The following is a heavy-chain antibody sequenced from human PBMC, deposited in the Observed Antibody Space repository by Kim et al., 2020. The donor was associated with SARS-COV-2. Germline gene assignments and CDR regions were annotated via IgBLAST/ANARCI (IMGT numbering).Heavy chain of an antibody. CDR3: TRSRLHDY. J-gene: IGHJ4*02. Sequence: ASVKVSCKASGYTFTNYAINWVRQAPGQGLEWMGAINTNTGNPTCAQGFTGRLVFSLDTSLSTAFLQISSLKAEDTAVYYCTRSRLHDYWGQGTLVTVSS. CDR1: GYTFTNYA. V-gene: IGHV7-4-1*02. D-gene: IGHD2-21*02. CDR2: INTNTGNP.